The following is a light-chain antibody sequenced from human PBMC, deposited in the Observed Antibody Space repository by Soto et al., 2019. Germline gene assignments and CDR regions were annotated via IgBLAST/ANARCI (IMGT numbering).Light chain of an antibody. Sequence: DIVMTQSPDSLAVSLGERATIYCKSSQSVLYSSNNKNYLAWYQQKPGQPPKLIIYWASARESGVPDRFSGSGSWTDFTLTISSLQAEDVAVYFCQQYHSTPWTFGQGTKVEI. CDR3: QQYHSTPWT. V-gene: IGKV4-1*01. CDR2: WAS. CDR1: QSVLYSSNNKNY. J-gene: IGKJ1*01.